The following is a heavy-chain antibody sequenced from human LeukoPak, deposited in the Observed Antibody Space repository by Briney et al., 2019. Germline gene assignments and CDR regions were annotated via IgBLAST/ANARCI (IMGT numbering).Heavy chain of an antibody. CDR1: GYTFTGYY. J-gene: IGHJ6*02. V-gene: IGHV1-2*02. D-gene: IGHD3-3*01. CDR2: INPNSGGT. Sequence: ASVKVSCKASGYTFTGYYMHWVRQAPGQGLEWMGWINPNSGGTNYAQKFQGRATMTRDTSISTAYMELGRLRSDDSAVYYCARFGGRTIFGVVTLDYYYGMDVWGQGTTVTVSS. CDR3: ARFGGRTIFGVVTLDYYYGMDV.